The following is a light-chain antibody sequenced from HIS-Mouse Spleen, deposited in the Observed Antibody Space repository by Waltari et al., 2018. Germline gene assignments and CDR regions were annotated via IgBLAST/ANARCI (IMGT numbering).Light chain of an antibody. CDR1: QSVLYSSNNKNY. J-gene: IGKJ3*01. CDR3: QQYYSTPLFT. CDR2: WAS. Sequence: DIVMTQSPYSLAVSLGERATINRKSSQSVLYSSNNKNYLAWYQQKPGQPPKLLIYWASTRESGVPDRFSGSGSGTDFTLTISSLQAEDVAVYHCQQYYSTPLFTFGPGTKVDIK. V-gene: IGKV4-1*01.